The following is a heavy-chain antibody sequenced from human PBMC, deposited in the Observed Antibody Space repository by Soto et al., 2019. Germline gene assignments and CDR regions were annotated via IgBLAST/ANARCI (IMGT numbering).Heavy chain of an antibody. V-gene: IGHV5-51*01. J-gene: IGHJ6*02. D-gene: IGHD2-21*02. CDR1: GYSFTSYW. CDR3: ARHGYGGNSYYYYYGMDV. Sequence: GESLNISGKGSGYSFTSYWIGWVRQMPGKGLEWMGIIYPGDSDTRYSPSFQGQVTISADKYISTAYLQWSSLKASDTAMYYCARHGYGGNSYYYYYGMDVWGQGTTVTVSS. CDR2: IYPGDSDT.